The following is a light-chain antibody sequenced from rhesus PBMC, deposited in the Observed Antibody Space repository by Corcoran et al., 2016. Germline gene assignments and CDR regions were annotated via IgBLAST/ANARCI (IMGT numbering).Light chain of an antibody. J-gene: IGKJ3*01. CDR2: KAS. Sequence: DIQMTQSPSSLSASVGDRVTITCRTSENVNNYLNWNQQKPGKAPKLLIYKASTLQSGVPSRFSGSGSGTDYTFTISSLQSEDVATYYCQHNYGTPFTFGPGTKLDIK. CDR1: ENVNNY. CDR3: QHNYGTPFT. V-gene: IGKV1-74*01.